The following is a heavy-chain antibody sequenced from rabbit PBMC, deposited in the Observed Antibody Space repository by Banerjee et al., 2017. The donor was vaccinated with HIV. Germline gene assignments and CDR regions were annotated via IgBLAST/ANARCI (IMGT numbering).Heavy chain of an antibody. CDR2: IYPGIRSST. D-gene: IGHD4-2*01. CDR3: ARLGLIVGGIGNL. CDR1: GFSFSSDYW. V-gene: IGHV1S45*01. Sequence: QEQLEESGGVLVKPEGSLTLTCTASGFSFSSDYWICWVRQAPGKGLEWIACIYPGIRSSTWYASWAKGRFTISKTSSTTVTLQMTSLTAADTATYFCARLGLIVGGIGNLRGPGTLVTV. J-gene: IGHJ4*01.